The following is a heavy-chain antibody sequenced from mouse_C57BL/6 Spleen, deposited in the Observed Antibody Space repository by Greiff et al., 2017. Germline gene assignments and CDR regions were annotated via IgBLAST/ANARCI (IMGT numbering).Heavy chain of an antibody. CDR1: GYTFTSYW. CDR2: IDPSDSYT. CDR3: AREEGVSYYFDY. Sequence: QVQLQQPGAELVRPGTSVKLSCKASGYTFTSYWMHWVKQRPGQGLEWIGVIDPSDSYTNYNQKFKGKATLTVDTSSSTAYMQLSSLTSEDSAVYYCAREEGVSYYFDYWGQGTTLTVSA. J-gene: IGHJ2*01. D-gene: IGHD1-1*01. V-gene: IGHV1-59*01.